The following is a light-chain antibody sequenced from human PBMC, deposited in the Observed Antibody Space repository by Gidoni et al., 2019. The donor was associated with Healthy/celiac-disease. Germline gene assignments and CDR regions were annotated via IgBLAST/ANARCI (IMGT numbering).Light chain of an antibody. Sequence: VFTQSPGPLSLSPGERATLSCRASQSVSSSYLAWYQQKPGQAPRLLIDGASSRATGIPDRFSGSGSGTDFTLSISRLEPEDLAVYYCQQYGSSPPYTFGQGTKLEIK. CDR1: QSVSSSY. CDR3: QQYGSSPPYT. CDR2: GAS. V-gene: IGKV3-20*01. J-gene: IGKJ2*01.